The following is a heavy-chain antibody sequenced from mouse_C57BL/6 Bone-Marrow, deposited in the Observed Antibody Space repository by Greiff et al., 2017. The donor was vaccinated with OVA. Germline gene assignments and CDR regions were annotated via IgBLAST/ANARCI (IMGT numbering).Heavy chain of an antibody. J-gene: IGHJ2*01. D-gene: IGHD2-4*01. CDR1: GYTFTSYG. V-gene: IGHV1-81*01. Sequence: VKLQQSGAELARPGASVKLSCKASGYTFTSYGISWVKQRTGQGLEWIGEIYPNSGSTNYNEKFKSKATLTVDKSSSTAYMQLSSLTSEDSAVYYCARWDYDGYWGQGTTLTVSS. CDR3: ARWDYDGY. CDR2: IYPNSGST.